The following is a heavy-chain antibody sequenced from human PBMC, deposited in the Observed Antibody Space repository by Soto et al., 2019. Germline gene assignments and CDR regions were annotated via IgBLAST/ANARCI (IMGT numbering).Heavy chain of an antibody. D-gene: IGHD3-22*01. CDR2: ISGGGNPT. CDR1: GFTFSRFG. Sequence: EVQLLESGGGLVQPGGSLRLSCAASGFTFSRFGMSWVRQAPGKGLEWVSGISGGGNPTYYSDSVKGRFTISRDSAKNTLYVQMNSLRTEDTAVYYCAKDIAYDSSAYDSWGQGTRVTVSS. V-gene: IGHV3-23*01. J-gene: IGHJ4*02. CDR3: AKDIAYDSSAYDS.